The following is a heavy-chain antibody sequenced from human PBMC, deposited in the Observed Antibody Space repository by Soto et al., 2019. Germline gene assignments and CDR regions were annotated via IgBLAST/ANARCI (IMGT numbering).Heavy chain of an antibody. V-gene: IGHV4-39*01. J-gene: IGHJ5*02. CDR2: TYIGGMT. CDR3: ATATETFSPACYYVNRFDH. D-gene: IGHD3-16*01. Sequence: SETLSLTCTVSGASFTDGSLFWGWIRQSPGKGVEWIASTYIGGMTYYNPSLRSRVTISVDTSKSQFSLRLNSVTAADTAVYYCATATETFSPACYYVNRFDHWGHGTLVTVSP. CDR1: GASFTDGSLF.